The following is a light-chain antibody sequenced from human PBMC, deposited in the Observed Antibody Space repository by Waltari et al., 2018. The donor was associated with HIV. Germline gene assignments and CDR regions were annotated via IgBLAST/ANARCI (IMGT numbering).Light chain of an antibody. J-gene: IGLJ3*02. Sequence: QTVVTQEPSFSVSPGGTVTLTCGLRSGSVSTSYYPSWYPQTPGQAPRTLIYSTNTRSSGVPDRFSGSILGNKAALTISGAQADDESDYYCVLYMGSGIWVFGGGTKLTVL. CDR1: SGSVSTSYY. CDR3: VLYMGSGIWV. V-gene: IGLV8-61*01. CDR2: STN.